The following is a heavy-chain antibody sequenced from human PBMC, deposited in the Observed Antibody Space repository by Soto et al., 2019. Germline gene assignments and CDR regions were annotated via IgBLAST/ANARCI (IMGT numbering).Heavy chain of an antibody. CDR2: ISAYNGNT. Sequence: GASVKVSCKASGYTFTSYGISWVRQAPGQGLEWMGWISAYNGNTNYAQKFQGRVTITADESTSTAYMELSSLRSEDTAVYYCARWDGSGSYLELDYYYYYGMDVWGQGTTVTVSS. CDR1: GYTFTSYG. J-gene: IGHJ6*02. CDR3: ARWDGSGSYLELDYYYYYGMDV. V-gene: IGHV1-18*01. D-gene: IGHD3-10*01.